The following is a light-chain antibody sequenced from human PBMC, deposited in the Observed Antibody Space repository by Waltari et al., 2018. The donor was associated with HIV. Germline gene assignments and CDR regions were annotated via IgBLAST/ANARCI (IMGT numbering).Light chain of an antibody. Sequence: QSVLTQPPSVSEAPRQRVTISCSGSSSNIGNNAVNWYQQLPGKAPKLLIYYDDLLPSGVSDRFSGSKSDNTASLTISGLQAEDEADYYCSSYATGNTYVFGTGTSVTVL. CDR3: SSYATGNTYV. V-gene: IGLV1-36*01. CDR1: SSNIGNNA. CDR2: YDD. J-gene: IGLJ1*01.